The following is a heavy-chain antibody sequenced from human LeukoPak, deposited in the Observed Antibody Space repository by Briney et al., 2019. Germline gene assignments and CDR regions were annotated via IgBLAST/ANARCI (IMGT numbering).Heavy chain of an antibody. CDR3: ARPHGIRYYYYYMEV. J-gene: IGHJ6*03. Sequence: SETLSLTCAVYGGSFSGYYWSWIRQPPGKGLEWIGEINHSGSTNYNPSLKSRVTISVDTSKNQFSLKLSSVTAADTAVYYCARPHGIRYYYYYMEVWGKGTTVTISS. CDR2: INHSGST. V-gene: IGHV4-34*01. D-gene: IGHD1-14*01. CDR1: GGSFSGYY.